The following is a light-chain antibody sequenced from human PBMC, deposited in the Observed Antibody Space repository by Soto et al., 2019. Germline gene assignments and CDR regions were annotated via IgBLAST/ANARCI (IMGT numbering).Light chain of an antibody. CDR1: RSDIGAGYD. CDR3: QSHDSSLNGYV. CDR2: GNI. Sequence: QSVLAQPPSVSGAPGQRVTISCTGSRSDIGAGYDVHWYQQLPGTAPKLLIYGNINRPSGVPDRFSGSKSGTSASLAITGLQAEDEADYYCQSHDSSLNGYVFGTRTKVTVL. V-gene: IGLV1-40*01. J-gene: IGLJ1*01.